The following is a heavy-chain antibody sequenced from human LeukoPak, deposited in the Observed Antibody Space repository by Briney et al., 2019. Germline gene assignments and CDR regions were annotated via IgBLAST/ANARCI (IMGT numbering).Heavy chain of an antibody. V-gene: IGHV5-51*01. D-gene: IGHD3-22*01. J-gene: IGHJ4*02. CDR3: ARPGSVGDSSGPLDY. CDR1: GYSFTSYW. CDR2: IYPGDSDT. Sequence: GESLKISRKGSGYSFTSYWIGWLRQMPGKGLEWMGIIYPGDSDTRYSPSFQGQVTISADKSISTAYLQWSSLKASDTAMYYCARPGSVGDSSGPLDYWGQGTLVTVSS.